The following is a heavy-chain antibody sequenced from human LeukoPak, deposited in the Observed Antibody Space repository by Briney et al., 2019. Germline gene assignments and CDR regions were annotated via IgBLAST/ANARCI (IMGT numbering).Heavy chain of an antibody. J-gene: IGHJ5*02. CDR2: INPNSGGT. CDR1: GYTFTGYY. D-gene: IGHD6-19*01. V-gene: IGHV1-2*02. Sequence: ASVKVSCKASGYTFTGYYMHWVRQAPGQGLEWMGWINPNSGGTNYAQKFQGRVTMTRDTSISTAYMELSRLRSDDTAVYYCARGLGIAVAGSAPLNWFDPWGQGTLVTVSS. CDR3: ARGLGIAVAGSAPLNWFDP.